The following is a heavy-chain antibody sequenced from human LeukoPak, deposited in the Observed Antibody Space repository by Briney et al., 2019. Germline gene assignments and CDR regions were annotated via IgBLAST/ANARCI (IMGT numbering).Heavy chain of an antibody. CDR2: ISYDGSNK. CDR1: GVTFSSYG. V-gene: IGHV3-30*18. Sequence: GGSLRLSCAASGVTFSSYGMHWVRQAPGKGLEWVAVISYDGSNKYYADSVKGRFTISRDNSKNTLYLQMNSLRAEDTAVYYCAKASYYYDSSGYYFSYWGQGTLVTVSS. CDR3: AKASYYYDSSGYYFSY. J-gene: IGHJ4*02. D-gene: IGHD3-22*01.